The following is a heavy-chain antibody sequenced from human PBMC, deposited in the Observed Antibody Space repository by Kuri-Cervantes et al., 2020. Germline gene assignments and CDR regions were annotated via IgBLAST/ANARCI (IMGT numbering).Heavy chain of an antibody. D-gene: IGHD4-17*01. CDR2: ISSSSSYI. CDR3: AKGAYAYYYYYMDV. J-gene: IGHJ6*03. Sequence: GGSLRLSCAASGFTFSSYSMNWVRQAPGKGLEWVSSISSSSSYIYYADSVKGRFTISRDNSKNTLYLQMNSLRAEDTAVYYCAKGAYAYYYYYMDVWGKGTTVTVSS. V-gene: IGHV3-21*04. CDR1: GFTFSSYS.